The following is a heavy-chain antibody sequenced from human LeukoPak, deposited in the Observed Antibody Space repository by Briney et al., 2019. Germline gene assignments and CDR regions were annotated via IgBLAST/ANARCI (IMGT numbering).Heavy chain of an antibody. D-gene: IGHD3-16*01. CDR2: IYYSGST. Sequence: SQTLSLTCTVSGGSISSGDYYWSWIRQPPGKGLEWIGYIYYSGSTYYNPSLKSRVTISVDTSKNQFSLKLSSVTAADTAVYYCARDSRGGAATFDYWGQGTLVTVSS. J-gene: IGHJ4*02. CDR1: GGSISSGDYY. CDR3: ARDSRGGAATFDY. V-gene: IGHV4-30-4*01.